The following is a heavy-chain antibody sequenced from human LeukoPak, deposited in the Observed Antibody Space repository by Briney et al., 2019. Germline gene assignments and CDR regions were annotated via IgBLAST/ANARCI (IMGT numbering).Heavy chain of an antibody. CDR2: ISVYNGNT. CDR1: GYTFTVYG. J-gene: IGHJ6*02. D-gene: IGHD6-19*01. V-gene: IGHV1-18*01. Sequence: ASPRVSSKVSGYTFTVYGTSCVRQTPRQGLERMGWISVYNGNTSYPQKFQDRVTMTTDTSTNTAYMELRSLRSDDTAVFYCARDRVGGTDYYYYYGMDVWGQGTTVTVSS. CDR3: ARDRVGGTDYYYYYGMDV.